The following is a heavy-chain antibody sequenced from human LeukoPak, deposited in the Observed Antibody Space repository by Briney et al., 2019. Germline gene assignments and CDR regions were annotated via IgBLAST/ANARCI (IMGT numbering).Heavy chain of an antibody. D-gene: IGHD3-3*01. CDR1: GGSFSGYY. CDR3: ARHYFTERITIFGVHFDY. V-gene: IGHV4-34*01. Sequence: SETLSLTCAVYGGSFSGYYWSWIRQPPGKGLEWIGEINHSGSTNYNPSLKSRVTISVDTSKNQFSLKLSSVTAADTAVYYCARHYFTERITIFGVHFDYWGQGTLVTVSS. CDR2: INHSGST. J-gene: IGHJ4*02.